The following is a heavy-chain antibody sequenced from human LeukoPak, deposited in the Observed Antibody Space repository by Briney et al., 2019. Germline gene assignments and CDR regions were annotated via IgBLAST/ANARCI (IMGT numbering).Heavy chain of an antibody. CDR2: TRNKANSYTT. J-gene: IGHJ4*02. CDR1: GFTFSDHY. D-gene: IGHD3-10*01. CDR3: ARMAGTGYYFDY. Sequence: GGSLRLSCAASGFTFSDHYMDWVRQAPGKGLEWVGGTRNKANSYTTEYAASVQGRFTISRHVSKNSLYLQMDSLRTEDTAVYYCARMAGTGYYFDYWGQGTLVTVSS. V-gene: IGHV3-72*01.